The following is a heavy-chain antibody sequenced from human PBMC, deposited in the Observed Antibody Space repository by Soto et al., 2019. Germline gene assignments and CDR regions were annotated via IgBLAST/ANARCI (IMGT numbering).Heavy chain of an antibody. Sequence: GASVKVSCKASGYTFNRYAISWVRQAPGQGLEWMGWNSAYNGNTNYAQKLQGRVTMTEDTSTDTAYMELSSLRSEDTAVYYCATDREYSYGAFDIWGQGTVVTVSS. CDR2: NSAYNGNT. J-gene: IGHJ3*02. CDR3: ATDREYSYGAFDI. V-gene: IGHV1-18*01. D-gene: IGHD5-18*01. CDR1: GYTFNRYA.